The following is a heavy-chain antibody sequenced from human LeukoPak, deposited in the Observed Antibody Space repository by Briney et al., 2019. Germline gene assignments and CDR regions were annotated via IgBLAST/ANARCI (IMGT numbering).Heavy chain of an antibody. CDR2: INHSGST. CDR3: ARGGYSYGYVWGGGNYYYYMDV. Sequence: SETLSLTCTVSGGSISSSSYYWGWIRQPPGKGLEWIGEINHSGSTNYNPSLESRVTISVDTSKNQFSLKLSSVTAADTAVYYCARGGYSYGYVWGGGNYYYYMDVWGKGTTVTVSS. J-gene: IGHJ6*03. D-gene: IGHD5-18*01. V-gene: IGHV4-39*07. CDR1: GGSISSSSYY.